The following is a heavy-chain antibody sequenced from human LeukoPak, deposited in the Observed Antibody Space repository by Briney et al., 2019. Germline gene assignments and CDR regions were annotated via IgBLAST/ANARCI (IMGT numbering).Heavy chain of an antibody. CDR1: GLTFRSYG. CDR3: AKFPTPNSGYEHNWFDP. Sequence: PGGSLRLSCAASGLTFRSYGVNWVRQAPGKGLEWVSYISSSGTTVYFADSVKGRFTISRDNAKNSLYLHLNSLRAEDTAVYYCAKFPTPNSGYEHNWFDPWGQGTLVTVSS. CDR2: ISSSGTTV. D-gene: IGHD5-12*01. V-gene: IGHV3-48*03. J-gene: IGHJ5*02.